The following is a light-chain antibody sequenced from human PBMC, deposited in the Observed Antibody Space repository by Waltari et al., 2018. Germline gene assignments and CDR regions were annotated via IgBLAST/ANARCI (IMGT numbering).Light chain of an antibody. V-gene: IGLV6-57*01. CDR2: EDD. CDR1: SGSIASSY. CDR3: QSYDSSDRWG. Sequence: NFMLTQPHSVSASPGKTVTLSCTRSSGSIASSYVQWYQQHPGSCTTPVIFEDDQRPSGVPDRFSGSFDSSSISASLTISGLKTEDEADFYCQSYDSSDRWGFGGGTGLTVL. J-gene: IGLJ3*02.